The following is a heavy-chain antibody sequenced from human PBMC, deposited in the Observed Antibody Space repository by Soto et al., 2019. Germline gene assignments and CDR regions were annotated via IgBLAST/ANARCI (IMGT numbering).Heavy chain of an antibody. CDR2: INHSGST. V-gene: IGHV4-34*02. Sequence: QVQLQQWGAGLLKPSETLSLTCAVSGGSFSGYYWSWIRQPPGKGLEWIGEINHSGSTDYNPSLKSRVTISVDTSKKQISLKVRSVTAADTAVYYCAGETSDYDILTAPTTFDIWGQGTMVTVSS. D-gene: IGHD3-9*01. CDR3: AGETSDYDILTAPTTFDI. CDR1: GGSFSGYY. J-gene: IGHJ3*02.